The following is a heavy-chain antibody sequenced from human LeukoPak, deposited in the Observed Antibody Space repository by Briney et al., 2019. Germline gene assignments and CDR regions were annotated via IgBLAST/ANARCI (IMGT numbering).Heavy chain of an antibody. CDR3: AKRGSCTSIICLSTTLDS. Sequence: GGSLRLSCTASKFNLSSYAIHWVRQAPGKGLEWVAVISDDGGNKYYADSVKGRFTISRDNSKNTLSLLMNSLRAEDTALYYCAKRGSCTSIICLSTTLDSWGQGALVTVSS. CDR2: ISDDGGNK. CDR1: KFNLSSYA. D-gene: IGHD2-2*01. V-gene: IGHV3-30-3*02. J-gene: IGHJ4*02.